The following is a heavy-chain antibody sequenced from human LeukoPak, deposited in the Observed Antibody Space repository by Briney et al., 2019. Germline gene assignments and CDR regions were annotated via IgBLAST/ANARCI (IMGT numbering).Heavy chain of an antibody. V-gene: IGHV3-21*04. D-gene: IGHD6-19*01. CDR2: ISATTTVI. J-gene: IGHJ4*02. Sequence: GGSLRLSCAASGFSFISHTMHWVRQAPGKGLEWVSSISATTTVIYYADSLKGRFTISRDNAKNSLYLQMNSLRAEDTAVYYCAKDRASGSGSYSYRGFDYWGQGTLVTVSS. CDR3: AKDRASGSGSYSYRGFDY. CDR1: GFSFISHT.